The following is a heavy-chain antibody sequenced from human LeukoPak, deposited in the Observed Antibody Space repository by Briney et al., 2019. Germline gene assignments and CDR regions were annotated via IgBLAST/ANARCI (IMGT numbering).Heavy chain of an antibody. V-gene: IGHV5-51*01. Sequence: GESLKISCKGSGYSFTSYWIGWVRQMPGKGLEWMGIIYPGDSDTRYSPSFQGQVTISADKSISTAYLQWSSLKASDTAMYYCARHAGWRDDLPNGYFDYWGQGTLVTVSS. CDR1: GYSFTSYW. CDR3: ARHAGWRDDLPNGYFDY. J-gene: IGHJ4*02. D-gene: IGHD3-3*01. CDR2: IYPGDSDT.